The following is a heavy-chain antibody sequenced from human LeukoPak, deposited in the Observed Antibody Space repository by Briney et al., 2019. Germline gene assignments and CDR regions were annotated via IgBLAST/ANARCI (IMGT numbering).Heavy chain of an antibody. V-gene: IGHV3-74*01. Sequence: GGSLGLSCAASGFTFSDYWIHWVRQAPGKGLVWVSRINTDGSITNYADSVKGRFSISRDNAKNTLYLQMSSLRAEDTAVYYCARDRGPRTGFMVREAYDYWGQGTLVTVSS. J-gene: IGHJ4*02. CDR1: GFTFSDYW. D-gene: IGHD3-10*01. CDR2: INTDGSIT. CDR3: ARDRGPRTGFMVREAYDY.